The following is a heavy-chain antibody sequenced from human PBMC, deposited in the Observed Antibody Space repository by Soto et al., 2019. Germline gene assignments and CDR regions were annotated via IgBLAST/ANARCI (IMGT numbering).Heavy chain of an antibody. V-gene: IGHV1-18*01. CDR3: AAGAAAGTGPRVGYYYYGMDV. Sequence: QVQLVQSGAEVKKPGASVKVSCKASGYTFTSYGISWVRQAPGQGLEWMGWISAYNGNTNYAQKLQGRVTMTTDTSTSTAYMELRSLRSDDTAVYSCAAGAAAGTGPRVGYYYYGMDVWGQGTTVTVSS. J-gene: IGHJ6*02. CDR1: GYTFTSYG. D-gene: IGHD6-13*01. CDR2: ISAYNGNT.